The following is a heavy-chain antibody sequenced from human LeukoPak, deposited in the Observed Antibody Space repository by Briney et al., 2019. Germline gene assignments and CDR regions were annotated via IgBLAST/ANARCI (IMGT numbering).Heavy chain of an antibody. J-gene: IGHJ4*02. CDR1: GYTFTGYY. D-gene: IGHD6-13*01. CDR2: ISAYNGNT. Sequence: GASVKVSCKASGYTFTGYYMHWVRQAPGQGLEWMGWISAYNGNTNYAQKLQGRVTMTTDTSTSTAYMELRSLRSDDTAVYYCARTEWGSSSWFDYWGQGTLVTVSS. CDR3: ARTEWGSSSWFDY. V-gene: IGHV1-18*04.